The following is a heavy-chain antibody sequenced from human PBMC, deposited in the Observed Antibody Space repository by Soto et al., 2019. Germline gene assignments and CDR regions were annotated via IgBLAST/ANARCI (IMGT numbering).Heavy chain of an antibody. D-gene: IGHD6-13*01. Sequence: GESLKISFKASGYTFTNYYIGWVRQMPGKGLEWMGIIYPGDSDARYSPSFQGQVTISADKSISTAYLQWSSLKASDTAIYYCASPTSNWYTSLEVLDPGATLAASS. J-gene: IGHJ6*02. CDR1: GYTFTNYY. CDR2: IYPGDSDA. V-gene: IGHV5-51*01. CDR3: ASPTSNWYTSLEV.